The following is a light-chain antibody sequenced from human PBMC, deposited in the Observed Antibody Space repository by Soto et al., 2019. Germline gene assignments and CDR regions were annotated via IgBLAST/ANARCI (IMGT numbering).Light chain of an antibody. V-gene: IGKV3-20*01. J-gene: IGKJ1*01. Sequence: NGLTQSPGTLSLSPGERATLSCRASQSFNSIYLAWYQQKPGQAPRLLIYGASSRATGIPDRFSGSGSGTDFTLTISRLEPEDFAVYYCHQYDSWTFGQGTKVDIK. CDR2: GAS. CDR3: HQYDSWT. CDR1: QSFNSIY.